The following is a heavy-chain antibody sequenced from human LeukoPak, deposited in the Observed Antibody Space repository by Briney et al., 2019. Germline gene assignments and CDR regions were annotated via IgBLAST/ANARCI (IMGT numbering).Heavy chain of an antibody. V-gene: IGHV4-39*01. J-gene: IGHJ4*02. CDR2: IYYSGST. CDR1: GGSISSSSYY. CDR3: ARHRYSRVMNDY. Sequence: PSETLSLTCTVSGGSISSSSYYWGWIRQPPGKGLEWIGSIYYSGSTYYNPSLKSRVTISVDTSKNQFSLKLSSVTAADTAVYFCARHRYSRVMNDYWGQGTLVTVSS. D-gene: IGHD6-13*01.